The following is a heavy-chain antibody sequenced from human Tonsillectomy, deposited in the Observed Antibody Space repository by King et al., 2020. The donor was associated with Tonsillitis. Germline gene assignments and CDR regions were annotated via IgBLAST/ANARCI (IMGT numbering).Heavy chain of an antibody. CDR2: IKPDGSEK. J-gene: IGHJ4*02. CDR1: EFTFSSSW. Sequence: VQLVESGGGLVQPGGSLKLSCAASEFTFSSSWMTRVRQAPGKGLQWGATIKPDGSEKYYADSVKGRFSGSRENAKKSLDFQMNSLRSEDTALYYCARDEAYSSFDYWGQGTLVTVSS. CDR3: ARDEAYSSFDY. V-gene: IGHV3-7*04. D-gene: IGHD2-21*01.